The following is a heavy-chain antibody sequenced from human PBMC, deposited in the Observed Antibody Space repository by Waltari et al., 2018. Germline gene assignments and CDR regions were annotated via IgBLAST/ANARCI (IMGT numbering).Heavy chain of an antibody. D-gene: IGHD3-9*01. CDR2: IIPSCGTA. CDR1: GGTFSSYA. Sequence: QVQLVQSGAEVKKPGSSVKVSCKASGGTFSSYAISWVRQAPGQGLEWMGGIIPSCGTANYAQKFQGRVTITADESTSTAYMELSSLRSEDTAVYYCARVGVSLRYFDWLYFDYWGQGTLVTVSS. V-gene: IGHV1-69*12. CDR3: ARVGVSLRYFDWLYFDY. J-gene: IGHJ4*02.